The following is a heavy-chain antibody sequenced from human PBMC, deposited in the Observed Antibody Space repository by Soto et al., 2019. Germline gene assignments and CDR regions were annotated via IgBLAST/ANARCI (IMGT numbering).Heavy chain of an antibody. Sequence: SETLSLTCTVSGGSTSSDNYWSWIRQPPGKGLEWIGHIYYSGNTDYNPSLKSRLAISIDTSKNQFSLKLSSVTAADTAVYFCVRDGTQTLRDWFDSWGQGISVTVYS. D-gene: IGHD1-1*01. V-gene: IGHV4-30-4*01. CDR3: VRDGTQTLRDWFDS. J-gene: IGHJ5*01. CDR2: IYYSGNT. CDR1: GGSTSSDNY.